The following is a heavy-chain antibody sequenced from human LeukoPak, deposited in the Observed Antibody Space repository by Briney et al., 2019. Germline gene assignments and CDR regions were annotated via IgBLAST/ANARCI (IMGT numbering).Heavy chain of an antibody. CDR1: GGSISSGGYS. Sequence: SQTLSLTCAVSGGSISSGGYSWSWIRQPPGKGLEWIGYIYYSGSTNYNPSLKSRVTISVDTSKNQFSLKLSSVTAADTAVYYCARLVRGLRYFDYWGQGTLVTVSS. V-gene: IGHV4-30-2*03. D-gene: IGHD3-10*01. J-gene: IGHJ4*02. CDR2: IYYSGST. CDR3: ARLVRGLRYFDY.